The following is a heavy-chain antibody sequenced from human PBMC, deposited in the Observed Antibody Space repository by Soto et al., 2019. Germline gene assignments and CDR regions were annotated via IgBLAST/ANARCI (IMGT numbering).Heavy chain of an antibody. J-gene: IGHJ4*02. D-gene: IGHD3-3*01. CDR2: IYCDDDK. CDR3: AHRVLRTVFGLVTPTAIYFDF. V-gene: IGHV2-5*02. CDR1: GFSLTTSGVG. Sequence: QITLNESGRTVVRPTETLTLTCRFSGFSLTTSGVGVGWVRQSPGKAPEWLALIYCDDDKRYSESLKSRLTITKDTSKNQVVLTVANLDPTDTSTYYCAHRVLRTVFGLVTPTAIYFDFWAQGTPVAVSS.